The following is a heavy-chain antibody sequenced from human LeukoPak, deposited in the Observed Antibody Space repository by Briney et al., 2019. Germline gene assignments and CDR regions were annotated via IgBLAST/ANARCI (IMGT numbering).Heavy chain of an antibody. CDR2: ISRTSDTT. D-gene: IGHD6-19*01. CDR1: GFTFSSYA. Sequence: PGGSLRLSCAASGFTFSSYAMSWVRQAPGKGLEWVSAISRTSDTTYYADSVKGRFTISRDNSRNTLYLQMHSLRAEDTAVYYCVKDVITAVAGFDYWGQGTLVTVSS. J-gene: IGHJ4*02. CDR3: VKDVITAVAGFDY. V-gene: IGHV3-23*01.